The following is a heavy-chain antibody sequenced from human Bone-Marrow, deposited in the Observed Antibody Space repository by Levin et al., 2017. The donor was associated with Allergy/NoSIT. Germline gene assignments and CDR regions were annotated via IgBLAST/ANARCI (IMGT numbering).Heavy chain of an antibody. J-gene: IGHJ4*02. V-gene: IGHV4-38-2*02. D-gene: IGHD2-15*01. CDR2: ISQSGST. CDR1: GYSISSGYS. Sequence: SETLSLTCTVSGYSISSGYSWGWIRQPPGKGLEWMGSISQSGSTHYNPSLKSRVTISLDTSKNQFSLGLSSVTAADTAVYFCTRTLGYCSGDSCYYYFDHWGQGALVTVSS. CDR3: TRTLGYCSGDSCYYYFDH.